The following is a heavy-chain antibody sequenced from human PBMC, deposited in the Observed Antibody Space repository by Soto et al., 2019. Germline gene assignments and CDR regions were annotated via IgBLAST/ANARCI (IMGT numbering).Heavy chain of an antibody. CDR3: ASVAARTNWFDP. V-gene: IGHV1-8*01. CDR1: GYTFTSYD. D-gene: IGHD6-6*01. J-gene: IGHJ5*02. CDR2: MNPNIGNT. Sequence: SAKVSCKAYGYTFTSYDTNRARQATGQGLECMGWMNPNIGNTGYAKKFQGIVTMTRKTSINTAYMELSSLRSEETAVYYCASVAARTNWFDPWGQGTLVAVTS.